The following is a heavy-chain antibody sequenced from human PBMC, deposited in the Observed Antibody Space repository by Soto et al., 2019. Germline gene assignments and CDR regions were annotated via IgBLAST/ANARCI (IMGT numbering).Heavy chain of an antibody. Sequence: PGGSLRLSCAASGFTFSSYDMHWVRQATGKGLEWVSAIGTAGDTYYPGSVKGRFTISRENAKNSLYLQMNSLRAEDTAVYYCARETSYGSGSLWFDPWGQGTLVNVSS. CDR2: IGTAGDT. J-gene: IGHJ5*02. CDR1: GFTFSSYD. V-gene: IGHV3-13*01. D-gene: IGHD3-10*01. CDR3: ARETSYGSGSLWFDP.